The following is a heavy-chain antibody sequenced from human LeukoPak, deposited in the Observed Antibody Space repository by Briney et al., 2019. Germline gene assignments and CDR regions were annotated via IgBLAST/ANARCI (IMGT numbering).Heavy chain of an antibody. J-gene: IGHJ4*02. CDR1: GYSFTSYW. V-gene: IGHV5-51*01. CDR2: IYPGDSDT. D-gene: IGHD3-22*01. Sequence: GESLKISCTGSGYSFTSYWIGWVRQMPGKGLEWMGIIYPGDSDTRYSPSFQGQVTISADKSISTAFLQWSSLKASDTAMYYCARRARHSSGSSFYFDYWGQGTLVTVSS. CDR3: ARRARHSSGSSFYFDY.